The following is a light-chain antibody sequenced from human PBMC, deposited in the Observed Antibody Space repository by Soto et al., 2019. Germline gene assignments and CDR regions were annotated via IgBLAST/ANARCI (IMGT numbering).Light chain of an antibody. CDR1: QSISSSY. CDR3: QQYSSSPPEFT. Sequence: EIVLTQSPGTLSLSPGERATLSCRASQSISSSYLARYQQRPGQAPRLLIFGASYRATGIPDRCSGSGSGTDFTLTISRLEPEDFAVYYCQQYSSSPPEFTFGPGTKVDSK. V-gene: IGKV3-20*01. J-gene: IGKJ3*01. CDR2: GAS.